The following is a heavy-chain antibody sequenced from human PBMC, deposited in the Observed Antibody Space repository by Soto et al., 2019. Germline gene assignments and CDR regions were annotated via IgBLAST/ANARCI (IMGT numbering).Heavy chain of an antibody. Sequence: EVQLVESGGGLVQPGGSLRLSCAASGFTFSSYWMSWVRQAPGKGLEWVANIKQDGSEKYYVDSVKGRFTISRDNAKNSLYLQMNSLRAEDTAVYYCARDLPNVLRFPGADYWGQGTLVTVSS. CDR2: IKQDGSEK. J-gene: IGHJ4*02. CDR3: ARDLPNVLRFPGADY. CDR1: GFTFSSYW. V-gene: IGHV3-7*01. D-gene: IGHD3-3*01.